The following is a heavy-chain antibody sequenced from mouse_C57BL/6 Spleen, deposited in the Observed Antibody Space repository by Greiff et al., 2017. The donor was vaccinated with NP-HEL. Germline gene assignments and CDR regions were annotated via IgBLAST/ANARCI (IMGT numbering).Heavy chain of an antibody. J-gene: IGHJ2*01. V-gene: IGHV1-42*01. CDR2: INPSTGGT. CDR3: ARKLLDY. D-gene: IGHD4-1*01. CDR1: GYSFTGYY. Sequence: EVKLMESGPELVKPGASVKISCKASGYSFTGYYMNWVKQSPEKSLEWIGEINPSTGGTTYNQKFKAKATLTVDKSSSTAYMQLKSLTSEDSAVYYCARKLLDYWGQGTTLTVSS.